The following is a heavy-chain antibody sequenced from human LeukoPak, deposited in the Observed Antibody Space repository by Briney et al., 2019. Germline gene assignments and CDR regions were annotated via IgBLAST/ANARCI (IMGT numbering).Heavy chain of an antibody. D-gene: IGHD3-3*01. CDR2: IIPIFGTA. V-gene: IGHV1-69*01. Sequence: SVKVSCKASGGTFSSYAISWVRQAPGQGLEWMGGIIPIFGTANYAQKFQGRVTITADESTSTAYMVLSSLRSEDTAVYYCARDLRAIFGASYYFDYWGQGTLVTVSS. CDR1: GGTFSSYA. J-gene: IGHJ4*02. CDR3: ARDLRAIFGASYYFDY.